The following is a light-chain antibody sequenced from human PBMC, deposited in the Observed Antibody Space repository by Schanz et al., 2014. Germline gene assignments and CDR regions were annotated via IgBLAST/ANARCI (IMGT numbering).Light chain of an antibody. V-gene: IGLV2-14*01. CDR1: SSDVGGYNY. CDR2: DVT. CDR3: SSYTSSSTLGYVV. Sequence: QFALTQPASVSGSPGQSITISCTGTSSDVGGYNYVSWYQQYPGKAPKLMIYDVTNRPSGVSNRFSGSKSGNTASLTISGLQAEDEADYYCSSYTSSSTLGYVVFGGGTKLTVL. J-gene: IGLJ2*01.